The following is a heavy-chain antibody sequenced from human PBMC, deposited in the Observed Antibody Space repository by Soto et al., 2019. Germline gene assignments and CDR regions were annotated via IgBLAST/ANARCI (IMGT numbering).Heavy chain of an antibody. CDR3: ARDRLMRGNSYYYGMDV. D-gene: IGHD2-21*02. J-gene: IGHJ6*02. CDR1: GGTFGTFA. CDR2: IIPGFAAP. Sequence: QVLLVQSGAEVKKPGSSVKISCKTSGGTFGTFAITWVRLAPGRGLEWMGVIIPGFAAPTYAQTLQGRVSITADESTGTAYMEVSGLTFDDAAVYYCARDRLMRGNSYYYGMDVWGQGTTVTVSS. V-gene: IGHV1-69*12.